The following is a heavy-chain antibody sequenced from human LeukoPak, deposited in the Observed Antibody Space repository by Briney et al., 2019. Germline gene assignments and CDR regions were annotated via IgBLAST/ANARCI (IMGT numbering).Heavy chain of an antibody. Sequence: GGSLRLSCAASGFTFSSYSMNWVRQAPGKGLEWVSSISSSSYYIHYVDSVKGRFTISRDNAKNSLYLQMNSLRAEDTAVYYCARSQYENDYWAQGTLVTVSS. CDR1: GFTFSSYS. CDR3: ARSQYENDY. CDR2: ISSSSYYI. D-gene: IGHD4-11*01. J-gene: IGHJ4*02. V-gene: IGHV3-21*06.